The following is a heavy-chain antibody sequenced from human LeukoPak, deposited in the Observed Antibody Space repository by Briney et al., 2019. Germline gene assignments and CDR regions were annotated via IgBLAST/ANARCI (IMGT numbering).Heavy chain of an antibody. D-gene: IGHD6-13*01. J-gene: IGHJ4*02. Sequence: GGSLRLSCAASGFTFSGSAMHWVRQASGKGLEWVGRTRSKANSYATAYAASVKGRFTISRDNAKNSLYLQMNSLRAEDTAVYYCARDHGAAAGSFDYWGQGTLVTVSS. CDR1: GFTFSGSA. V-gene: IGHV3-73*01. CDR3: ARDHGAAAGSFDY. CDR2: TRSKANSYAT.